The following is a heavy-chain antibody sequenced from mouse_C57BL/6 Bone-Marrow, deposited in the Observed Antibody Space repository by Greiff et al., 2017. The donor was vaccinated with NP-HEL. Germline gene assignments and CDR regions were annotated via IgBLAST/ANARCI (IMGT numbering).Heavy chain of an antibody. J-gene: IGHJ2*01. CDR2: IYPGNSDT. V-gene: IGHV1-5*01. CDR1: GYTFTSYW. CDR3: RNQLANWFDY. Sequence: VQLQQSGTVLARPGASVKMSCKTSGYTFTSYWMHWVKQRPGQGLEWIGAIYPGNSDTSYNQKFKGKAKLTAATSASTAYMERSSLTNEDSAVYYCRNQLANWFDYWGQGTTLTVSS. D-gene: IGHD4-1*01.